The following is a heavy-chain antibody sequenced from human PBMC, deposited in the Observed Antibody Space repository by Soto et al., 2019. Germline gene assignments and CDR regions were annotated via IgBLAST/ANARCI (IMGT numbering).Heavy chain of an antibody. J-gene: IGHJ6*02. D-gene: IGHD3-3*01. V-gene: IGHV4-39*01. CDR2: IYYSGST. CDR3: AGLYYDFWSCNYYYGMDV. Sequence: QLQMQESGPGLVKPSETLSLTCTVSGGSISSSSYYWGCIRQPPGKGLEWIGSIYYSGSTYYNPYLKSRVTISVDTATNQCSLKLSSVTAADTAVYYCAGLYYDFWSCNYYYGMDVWGQGTTVPVSS. CDR1: GGSISSSSYY.